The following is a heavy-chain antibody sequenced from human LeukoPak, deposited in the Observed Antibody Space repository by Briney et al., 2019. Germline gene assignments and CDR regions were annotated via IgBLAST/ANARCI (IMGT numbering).Heavy chain of an antibody. D-gene: IGHD2-15*01. V-gene: IGHV1-18*01. CDR2: ISAYNGNT. J-gene: IGHJ5*02. Sequence: ASVKVSCKASGYTFTSYGISWVRQAPGQGLEWMGWISAYNGNTNYAQKLQGRVTMTTDTSTSTAYMELSRLRSDDTAVYYCARDERVVVAATTTNWFDPWGQGTLVTVSS. CDR3: ARDERVVVAATTTNWFDP. CDR1: GYTFTSYG.